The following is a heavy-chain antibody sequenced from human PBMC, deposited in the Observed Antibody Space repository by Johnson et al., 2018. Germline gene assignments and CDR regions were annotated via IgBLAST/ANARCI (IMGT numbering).Heavy chain of an antibody. CDR3: VKGGDFYTLDV. D-gene: IGHD2-21*02. CDR1: GFTFDDYS. CDR2: LTWDATGT. V-gene: IGHV3-43*01. J-gene: IGHJ6*02. Sequence: VQLVQSGGGVVQPGGSLRLSCSASGFTFDDYSMYWVRQAPGKGLEWVSLLTWDATGTSYADTVKGRFTISRDNNNHSRYLQMHRLRPGDTTLYYCVKGGDFYTLDVWGQGTTVTVSS.